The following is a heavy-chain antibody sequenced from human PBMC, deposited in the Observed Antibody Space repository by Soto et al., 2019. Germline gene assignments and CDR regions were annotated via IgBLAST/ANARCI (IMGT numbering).Heavy chain of an antibody. Sequence: EVQLVQSGGGFVQPGGSLRLSCAASGFTFSSFSLNWIRQAPGKGLEWVSSIGRVSTYIYYADSVRGRFTVSRDNAKNSVYLQMNGLTAEDSGIYYCARVTAGSGSYQIDLWGQGTLVTVSS. D-gene: IGHD3-10*01. V-gene: IGHV3-21*01. CDR3: ARVTAGSGSYQIDL. CDR1: GFTFSSFS. J-gene: IGHJ4*02. CDR2: IGRVSTYI.